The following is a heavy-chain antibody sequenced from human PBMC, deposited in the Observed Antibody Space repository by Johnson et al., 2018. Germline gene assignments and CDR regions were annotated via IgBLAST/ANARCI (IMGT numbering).Heavy chain of an antibody. CDR2: IIPIFGTA. J-gene: IGHJ3*02. D-gene: IGHD2-15*01. Sequence: VQLVESGAEVKKPGSSXKVSCKASGGTFSSYAISWVRQAPGQGLAWMGGIIPIFGTANYAQKFQGRVTITADDSTSTAYMELSSLRSEDTAVYYCARKVVAATFDAFDIWGQGTMVTVSS. CDR1: GGTFSSYA. CDR3: ARKVVAATFDAFDI. V-gene: IGHV1-69*01.